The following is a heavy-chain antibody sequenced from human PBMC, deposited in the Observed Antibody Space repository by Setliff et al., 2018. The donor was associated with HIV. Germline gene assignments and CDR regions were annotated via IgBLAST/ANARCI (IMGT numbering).Heavy chain of an antibody. D-gene: IGHD3-22*01. CDR3: VRGVTRDISGYYRDEYFQH. Sequence: ASVKVSCKASGYTFTSYAIHWMRQAPGQRLEWMGWISPYNGDTRFAQSLQGRVTLTTDTSTNTAYMEMRTLRSDDTAVYFCVRGVTRDISGYYRDEYFQHWGQGTPVTVSS. J-gene: IGHJ1*01. V-gene: IGHV1-18*01. CDR2: ISPYNGDT. CDR1: GYTFTSYA.